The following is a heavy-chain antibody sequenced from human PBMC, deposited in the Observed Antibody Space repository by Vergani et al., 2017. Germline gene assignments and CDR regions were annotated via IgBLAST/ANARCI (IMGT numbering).Heavy chain of an antibody. V-gene: IGHV1-69*11. CDR2: IIPILGTA. D-gene: IGHD2-21*01. J-gene: IGHJ3*02. CDR1: GGTFSSYA. Sequence: QVQLVQSGAEVKKPGSSVKVSCKASGGTFSSYAISWVRQAPGQGLEWMGRIIPILGTANYAQKFQGRVTITADESTSTAYMELSSLRSEDTAVYYCARIVRARGAFDIWGQGTMVTVSS. CDR3: ARIVRARGAFDI.